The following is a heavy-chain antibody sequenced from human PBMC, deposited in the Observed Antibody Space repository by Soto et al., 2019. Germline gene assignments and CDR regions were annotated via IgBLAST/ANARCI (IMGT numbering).Heavy chain of an antibody. D-gene: IGHD3-3*01. CDR3: AISDDFGGGYAWVAL. J-gene: IGHJ1*01. CDR2: ISAYNGNT. Sequence: ASVKVSCKASGYTFTSYGISWVRQAPGQGLEWMGWISAYNGNTNYAQKLQGRVTMTTDTSTSTAYMELRSLRSDDTAVYYCAISDDFGGGYAWVALWGQRTLVT. CDR1: GYTFTSYG. V-gene: IGHV1-18*04.